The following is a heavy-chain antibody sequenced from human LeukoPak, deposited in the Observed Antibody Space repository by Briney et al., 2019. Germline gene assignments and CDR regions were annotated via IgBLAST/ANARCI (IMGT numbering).Heavy chain of an antibody. CDR2: IIPIFGTT. J-gene: IGHJ4*02. CDR1: GGTFSSYA. CDR3: ASGVARNRPADASIDY. V-gene: IGHV1-69*05. D-gene: IGHD5-12*01. Sequence: SVKVSCKASGGTFSSYAISWVRQAPGQGLEWMGGIIPIFGTTNYAHNFQGRVTITTDESTSTAYMEQSSLRSEDTAVYYCASGVARNRPADASIDYWGQGTLVTVSS.